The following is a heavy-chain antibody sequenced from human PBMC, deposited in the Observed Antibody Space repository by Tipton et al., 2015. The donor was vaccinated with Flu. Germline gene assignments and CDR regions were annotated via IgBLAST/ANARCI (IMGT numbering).Heavy chain of an antibody. Sequence: TLSLTCTVSGGSISSGSYYWTWIRQPAGKGLEWIGRIYTSGSTNYNPSLKSRVTISIDTSKNQFSLKMKSVTATEMAVYYCARRDYSNYVSDPKSWFDPWGQGTLVAVSS. CDR1: GGSISSGSYY. CDR2: IYTSGST. J-gene: IGHJ5*02. CDR3: ARRDYSNYVSDPKSWFDP. V-gene: IGHV4-61*02. D-gene: IGHD4-11*01.